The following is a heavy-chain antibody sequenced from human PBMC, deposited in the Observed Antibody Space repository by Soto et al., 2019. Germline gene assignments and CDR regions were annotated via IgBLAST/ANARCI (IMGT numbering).Heavy chain of an antibody. CDR2: INPAGTIT. D-gene: IGHD3-16*01. V-gene: IGHV3-74*01. CDR1: GFPFSHYW. Sequence: GGYLRLSCAASGFPFSHYWMHWVRQTSGKGLVWVSRINPAGTITNYADSVEGRFTISRDNADSALFLQMDSLSAEDTAIYYFTSHTFGLTHTWCQATFVTVSS. CDR3: TSHTFGLTHT. J-gene: IGHJ4*02.